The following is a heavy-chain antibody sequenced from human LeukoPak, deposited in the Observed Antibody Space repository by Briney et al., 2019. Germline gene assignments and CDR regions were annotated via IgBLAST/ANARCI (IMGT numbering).Heavy chain of an antibody. CDR3: ARDSGYSSSWYVLDY. CDR2: IYTSGST. J-gene: IGHJ4*02. CDR1: GGSISSGYYY. V-gene: IGHV4-61*02. D-gene: IGHD6-13*01. Sequence: SETLSLTCTVSGGSISSGYYYWSWIRQPAGKGLEWIGRIYTSGSTSYNPSLKSRVTISVDTSKNQFSLKLSSVTATDTAVYYCARDSGYSSSWYVLDYWGQGTLVTVSS.